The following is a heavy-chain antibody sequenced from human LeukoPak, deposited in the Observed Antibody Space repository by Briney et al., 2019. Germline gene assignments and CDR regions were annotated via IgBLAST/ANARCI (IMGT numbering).Heavy chain of an antibody. V-gene: IGHV3-23*01. D-gene: IGHD2-21*01. CDR2: ISSSGGST. CDR1: GFTFSSYA. J-gene: IGHJ4*02. CDR3: AKDGYTNTWVAYYFDY. Sequence: GGSLRLSCAASGFTFSSYAMGWVRQAPGKGLEWVATISSSGGSTYYADSVKGRFTVSRDNSKYTLYLQMNSLRAEDTAVYYCAKDGYTNTWVAYYFDYWGQGTLVTVSS.